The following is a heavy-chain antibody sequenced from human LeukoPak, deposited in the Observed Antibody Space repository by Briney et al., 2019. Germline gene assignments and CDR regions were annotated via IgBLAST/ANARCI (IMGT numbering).Heavy chain of an antibody. CDR2: ISDGGSDT. V-gene: IGHV3-23*01. CDR3: AKALYGDYGRFDY. J-gene: IGHJ4*02. Sequence: PGGSLRLSCAASGFTFSTYAMSWVRQAPGKGLYWVSTISDGGSDTHYADSVKGRFTISRDNSKNTLYLQMNSLRAEDTAVYYCAKALYGDYGRFDYWGQGTLVTVSS. CDR1: GFTFSTYA. D-gene: IGHD4-17*01.